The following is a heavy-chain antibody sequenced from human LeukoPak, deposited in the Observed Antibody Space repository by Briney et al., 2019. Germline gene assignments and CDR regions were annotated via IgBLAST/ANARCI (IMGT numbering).Heavy chain of an antibody. CDR3: ARDKDTHDRDWFDP. CDR2: INPNSGGT. V-gene: IGHV1-2*02. D-gene: IGHD5-18*01. CDR1: GYTFTGYY. Sequence: ASVKVSCKASGYTFTGYYMHWVQQAPGHGLEWMGWINPNSGGTNYAQRFQGRVTMTRDTSISTAYMELSRLRSDDTAVYYCARDKDTHDRDWFDPWGQGTLVTVSS. J-gene: IGHJ5*02.